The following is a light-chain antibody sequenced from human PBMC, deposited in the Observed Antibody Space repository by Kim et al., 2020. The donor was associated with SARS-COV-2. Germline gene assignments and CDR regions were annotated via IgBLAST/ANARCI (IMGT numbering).Light chain of an antibody. J-gene: IGLJ3*02. CDR3: QAWDSSTAVV. CDR1: KLGDKY. CDR2: QDS. Sequence: VAPGQTASITCSGDKLGDKYACWYQQKPGQSPVLVIYQDSKRPSGIPERFSGSNSGNTATLTISGTQAMDEADYYCQAWDSSTAVVFGGGTKLTVL. V-gene: IGLV3-1*01.